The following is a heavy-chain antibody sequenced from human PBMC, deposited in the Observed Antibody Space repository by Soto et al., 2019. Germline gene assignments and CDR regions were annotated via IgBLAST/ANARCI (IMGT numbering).Heavy chain of an antibody. D-gene: IGHD2-21*01. CDR1: GLTFSSHW. Sequence: EVQLVESGGGLVQPGGSLRLSCAASGLTFSSHWMHWVRQAPGKGLVWVSRIDSDGSRTNYADSVKGRFTISRDNDKKTVYLQMNSLRVEETAVYSCARGGRGAYGLDIWGQGTMVTVSS. V-gene: IGHV3-74*01. CDR2: IDSDGSRT. J-gene: IGHJ3*02. CDR3: ARGGRGAYGLDI.